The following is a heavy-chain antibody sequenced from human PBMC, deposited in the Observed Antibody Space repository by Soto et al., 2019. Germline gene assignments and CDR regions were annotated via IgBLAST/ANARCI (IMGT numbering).Heavy chain of an antibody. CDR2: ISSGRPDI. Sequence: EDQLVESGGGLVKPGGSLRLSCAASGFSFDTYNMNWGRQAPGKGLEWVSSISSGRPDIFYADSVRGRFTISRDDAKKSLFLQKKSMRGDDTAVCYCARDHLGIAAGDFDLWGQGTLVTVSS. D-gene: IGHD6-19*01. CDR3: ARDHLGIAAGDFDL. V-gene: IGHV3-21*02. CDR1: GFSFDTYN. J-gene: IGHJ4*02.